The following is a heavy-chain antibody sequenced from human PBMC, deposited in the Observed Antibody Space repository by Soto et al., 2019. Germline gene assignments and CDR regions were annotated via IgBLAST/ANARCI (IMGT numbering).Heavy chain of an antibody. V-gene: IGHV3-23*01. CDR1: GFTFSSYA. CDR2: ISGSDGGT. CDR3: AKFGMATTKRSPPYYIDY. J-gene: IGHJ4*02. D-gene: IGHD1-1*01. Sequence: GGSLRLSCAASGFTFSSYAMSWVRQAPGKGLEWVSSISGSDGGTYYADSVKGRFTISRDNSKNTLYLQMNSLRAEDTAVYYCAKFGMATTKRSPPYYIDYWGQGALVTVSS.